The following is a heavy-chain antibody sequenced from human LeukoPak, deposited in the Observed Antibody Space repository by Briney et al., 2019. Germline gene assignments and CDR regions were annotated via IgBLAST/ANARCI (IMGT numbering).Heavy chain of an antibody. CDR1: GGSISSGVYY. CDR2: IYYSGST. J-gene: IGHJ5*02. D-gene: IGHD1-26*01. CDR3: ARDNGLGRGGVDP. Sequence: SGTLSLTCTVSGGSISSGVYYWSWIRQHPGKGLEWIGYIYYSGSTYYNPSLKSRVSISVDTSKNQFSLRLSSVTAADTAVYYCARDNGLGRGGVDPWGQGTLVTVSS. V-gene: IGHV4-31*03.